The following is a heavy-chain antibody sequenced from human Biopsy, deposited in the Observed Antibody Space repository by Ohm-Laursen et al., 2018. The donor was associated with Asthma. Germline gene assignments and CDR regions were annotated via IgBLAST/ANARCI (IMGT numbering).Heavy chain of an antibody. CDR1: GFTFGAFW. D-gene: IGHD3-10*01. CDR2: ITGDGSQK. CDR3: AKDERLYYGSDSKYMQPVPLGD. Sequence: SLRLSCTASGFTFGAFWMSWGRQTLGKGLEWVATITGDGSQKFYVDSVTGRFTISRDKSENTLYLQMNSLRAEDTAVYYCAKDERLYYGSDSKYMQPVPLGDWGQGTLVIVSA. V-gene: IGHV3-7*03. J-gene: IGHJ4*02.